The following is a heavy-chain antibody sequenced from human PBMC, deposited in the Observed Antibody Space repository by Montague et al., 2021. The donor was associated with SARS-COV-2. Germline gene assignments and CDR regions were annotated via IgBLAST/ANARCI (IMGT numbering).Heavy chain of an antibody. D-gene: IGHD3-10*01. Sequence: TLSLTCTVSGGSVSSESHHWSWIRQPAGKGLEWIGQLATSGSTNHNPSLKSRATISIDTSKNQFSLKLTSVTAADTAMYYCGTLTVGGSGRGSWGQGTLVTVSS. CDR3: GTLTVGGSGRGS. J-gene: IGHJ5*02. CDR1: GGSVSSESHH. CDR2: LATSGST. V-gene: IGHV4-61*09.